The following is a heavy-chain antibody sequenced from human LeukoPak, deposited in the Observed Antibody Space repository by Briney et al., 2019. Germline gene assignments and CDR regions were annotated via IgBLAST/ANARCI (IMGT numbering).Heavy chain of an antibody. CDR1: GGSISSSSYY. CDR3: ARHDPFYCSGGSCYDY. D-gene: IGHD2-15*01. J-gene: IGHJ4*02. Sequence: PSETLSLTCAVSGGSISSSSYYWGWIRQPPGKGLEWIGSIYYSGSTYYNPSLKSRVTISVDTSKNQFSLKLSSVTAADTAVYYCARHDPFYCSGGSCYDYWGQGTLVTVSS. V-gene: IGHV4-39*01. CDR2: IYYSGST.